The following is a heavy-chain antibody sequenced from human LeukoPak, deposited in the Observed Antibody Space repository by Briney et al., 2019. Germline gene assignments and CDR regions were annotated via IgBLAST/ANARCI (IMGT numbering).Heavy chain of an antibody. CDR3: AKDMQYQLLLGWFDP. J-gene: IGHJ5*02. CDR2: ISWNSGSI. D-gene: IGHD2-2*01. Sequence: PGRSLRLSCAASGFTFDDYAMHWVRQAPGKGLEWVSGISWNSGSIGYADSVKGRFTISGDNAKNSLYLQMNSLRAEDTALYYCAKDMQYQLLLGWFDPWGQGTLVTVSS. CDR1: GFTFDDYA. V-gene: IGHV3-9*01.